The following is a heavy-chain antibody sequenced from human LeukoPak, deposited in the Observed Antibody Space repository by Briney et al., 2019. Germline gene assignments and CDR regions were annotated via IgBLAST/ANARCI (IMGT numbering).Heavy chain of an antibody. V-gene: IGHV3-43D*04. Sequence: GGSLRLSCVASRFAFDDYAMDWVRQPPGKGLEWVSFITWDGITTSYVDSVKGRFTISRDNGKNSLYLQLDSLRVEDSALYYCARSGHYGIDLWGQGTMVTVSS. D-gene: IGHD3-3*01. CDR2: ITWDGITT. J-gene: IGHJ3*01. CDR3: ARSGHYGIDL. CDR1: RFAFDDYA.